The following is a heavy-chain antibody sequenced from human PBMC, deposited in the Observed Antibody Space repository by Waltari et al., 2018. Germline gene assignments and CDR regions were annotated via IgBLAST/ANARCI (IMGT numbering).Heavy chain of an antibody. Sequence: QVQLQQWGAGLLKPSETLSLTCAVYGGSFSGYYWNWIRQPPGKGLEWIGEINHSGSTNYNPSLKSRVTISVDTSKNQFSLKLSSVTAADTAVYYCARDRSIAARRGNWFDPWGQGTLVTVSS. D-gene: IGHD6-6*01. CDR2: INHSGST. V-gene: IGHV4-34*01. CDR1: GGSFSGYY. CDR3: ARDRSIAARRGNWFDP. J-gene: IGHJ5*02.